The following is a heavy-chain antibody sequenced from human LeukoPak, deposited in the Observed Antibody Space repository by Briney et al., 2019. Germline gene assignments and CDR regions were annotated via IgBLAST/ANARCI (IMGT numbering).Heavy chain of an antibody. CDR2: ISNYNDNT. V-gene: IGHV1-18*01. CDR3: ARRYISTIFGVVIYYFDY. D-gene: IGHD3-3*01. CDR1: RYTFTSYG. Sequence: ASLKVSCKASRYTFTSYGITGVRQAPVEGLEWMGWISNYNDNTNYAQKLQGRVTMTTDTSTSTAYMELRSLRSDDTAVYYCARRYISTIFGVVIYYFDYWGQGTLVTVSS. J-gene: IGHJ4*02.